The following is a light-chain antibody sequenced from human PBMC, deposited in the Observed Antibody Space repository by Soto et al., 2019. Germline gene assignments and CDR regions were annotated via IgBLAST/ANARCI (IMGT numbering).Light chain of an antibody. CDR3: QQYNNYWT. V-gene: IGKV1-5*01. CDR1: QSISSY. CDR2: DAS. Sequence: IQMTQSPSSLSASVGGTVTITCRASQSISSYLKWYQQTPGKAPKLLIYDASSLESGVPSRFSGSGSATDFTLTISSLQPDDFATYYCQQYNNYWTLGQGTKVDIK. J-gene: IGKJ1*01.